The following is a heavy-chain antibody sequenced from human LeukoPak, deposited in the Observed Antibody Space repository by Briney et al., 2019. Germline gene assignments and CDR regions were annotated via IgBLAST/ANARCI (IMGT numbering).Heavy chain of an antibody. CDR2: ISGSGGTT. J-gene: IGHJ4*02. D-gene: IGHD4-17*01. Sequence: GGSLRLSCAASGFSFNDYAMSWVRQPPGKGLEWVSSISGSGGTTLYADSVKGRFTISKDNSHNTLYLHMNSLRPEDTAVYYCAKEDYGDFFDYWGLGALVTVSS. CDR1: GFSFNDYA. CDR3: AKEDYGDFFDY. V-gene: IGHV3-23*01.